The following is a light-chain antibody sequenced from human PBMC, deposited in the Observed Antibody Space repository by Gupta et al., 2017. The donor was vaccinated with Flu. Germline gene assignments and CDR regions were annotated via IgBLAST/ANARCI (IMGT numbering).Light chain of an antibody. CDR1: QSVSSSY. V-gene: IGKV3-20*01. J-gene: IGKJ4*01. Sequence: EIVLTQSPGTLSLSPGERATLSCRASQSVSSSYLACYQQKPGQAPRLLIYGASSRATGIPYRFSGSGSGTDFTLTISRLEPEDFAVYYCQQYGSSPLTFGGGTKVEIK. CDR2: GAS. CDR3: QQYGSSPLT.